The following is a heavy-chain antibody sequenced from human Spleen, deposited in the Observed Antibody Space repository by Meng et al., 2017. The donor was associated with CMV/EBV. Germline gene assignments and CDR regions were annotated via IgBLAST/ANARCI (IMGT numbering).Heavy chain of an antibody. V-gene: IGHV1-18*01. CDR3: ARGGMMWRSGIVVEPATAFDF. Sequence: FGVTWVRQAPGQGLEFMGWISDYNGNTNYEKNLQGRVTLTTDSSTGTAYMELRGLRSDDTAVYYCARGGMMWRSGIVVEPATAFDFWGQGTLVTVSS. CDR1: FG. J-gene: IGHJ4*02. CDR2: ISDYNGNT. D-gene: IGHD2-2*01.